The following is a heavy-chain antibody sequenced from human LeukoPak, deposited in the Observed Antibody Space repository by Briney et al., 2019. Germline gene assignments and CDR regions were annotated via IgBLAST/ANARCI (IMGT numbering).Heavy chain of an antibody. J-gene: IGHJ6*02. CDR1: GFTFSSYA. CDR2: ISYDGSNK. CDR3: ARGGPWYYDSSDFGMDV. V-gene: IGHV3-30*04. D-gene: IGHD3-22*01. Sequence: PGRSLRLSCAASGFTFSSYAMHWVRQAPGKGLEWVAVISYDGSNKYYADSVKGRFTISRDNSKNTLYLQMNSLRAEDTAVYYCARGGPWYYDSSDFGMDVWGQGTTVTVSS.